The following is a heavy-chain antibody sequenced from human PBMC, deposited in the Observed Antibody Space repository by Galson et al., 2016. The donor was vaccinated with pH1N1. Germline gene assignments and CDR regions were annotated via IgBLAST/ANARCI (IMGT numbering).Heavy chain of an antibody. J-gene: IGHJ4*02. Sequence: SLRLSCAASGFTFSSYAMSWVRQAPGKGLEWVSGISGSGSSTYYADSVKGRSTISRDKSKNTLHLQMDSPRAEDTAIYFCAKDSGYQPLLNYFFDYWGQGALVTVSS. CDR2: ISGSGSST. D-gene: IGHD2-2*01. CDR1: GFTFSSYA. V-gene: IGHV3-23*01. CDR3: AKDSGYQPLLNYFFDY.